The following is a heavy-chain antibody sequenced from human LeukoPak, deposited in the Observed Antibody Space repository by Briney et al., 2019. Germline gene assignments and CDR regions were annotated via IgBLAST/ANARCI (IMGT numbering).Heavy chain of an antibody. CDR3: ARAGMSALGRGAFDL. CDR1: GESFSGYY. V-gene: IGHV4-34*01. D-gene: IGHD5/OR15-5a*01. J-gene: IGHJ3*01. CDR2: INHSGST. Sequence: SETLSLTCAVYGESFSGYYWSWIRQSPGKGLEWIGEINHSGSTNYNPSLKSRPTISVDTSKSQFSLKMRSVTAADTAIYYCARAGMSALGRGAFDLWDQGTMVTVSS.